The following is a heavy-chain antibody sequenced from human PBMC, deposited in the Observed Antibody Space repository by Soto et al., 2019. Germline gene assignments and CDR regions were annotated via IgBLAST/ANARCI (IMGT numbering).Heavy chain of an antibody. D-gene: IGHD4-4*01. J-gene: IGHJ4*02. V-gene: IGHV1-46*01. CDR3: ARTSLDYICDY. Sequence: QVQLVQSGAEVKMPGAAVKVSCKASGYTFTNYYIHWVRQAPGQGLEWMGVINPSGCSTTYAQRFQGRVTLTRDTSTSTVYMQLSSLSSGDTAVYYCARTSLDYICDYWGQGTLVTVSS. CDR2: INPSGCST. CDR1: GYTFTNYY.